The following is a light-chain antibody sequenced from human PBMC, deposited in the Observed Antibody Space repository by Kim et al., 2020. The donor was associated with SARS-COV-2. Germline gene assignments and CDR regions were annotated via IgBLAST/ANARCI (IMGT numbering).Light chain of an antibody. Sequence: SPGERAPLPCTARQSVSISDLAWYKQKTRQTPPRLIHGSSSRATGIPDRGSGSGSGRDCTLTISRLEPEDFAVYYCQKYSDSRWTFGQGTKVDIK. V-gene: IGKV3-20*01. CDR3: QKYSDSRWT. J-gene: IGKJ1*01. CDR1: QSVSISD. CDR2: GSS.